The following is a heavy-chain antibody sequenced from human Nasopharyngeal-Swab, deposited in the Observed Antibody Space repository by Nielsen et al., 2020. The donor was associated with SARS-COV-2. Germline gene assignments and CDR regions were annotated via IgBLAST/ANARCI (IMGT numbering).Heavy chain of an antibody. CDR1: GYTFTGYY. CDR3: AREGVVRCSSTSCYGVDIVATIDYYYYGMDV. D-gene: IGHD2-2*01. V-gene: IGHV1-2*06. J-gene: IGHJ6*02. CDR2: INPNSGGT. Sequence: ASVKVSCKASGYTFTGYYMHWVRQAPGQGLEWMGRINPNSGGTNYAQKFQGRVTMTRDTSISTAYMELSRLRSDDTAVYYCAREGVVRCSSTSCYGVDIVATIDYYYYGMDVWGQGTTVTVSS.